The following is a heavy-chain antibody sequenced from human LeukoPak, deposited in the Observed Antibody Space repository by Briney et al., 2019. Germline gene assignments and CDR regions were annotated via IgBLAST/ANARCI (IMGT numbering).Heavy chain of an antibody. CDR2: ISAYNGNT. Sequence: ASVNVSCKASVYTFTTYGTSWVRQAPGQGLEWMRWISAYNGNTKYAQKLQGRVTMTTDTSTSTAYMELKSLRSDDTAVYYCATDQMGGSYYGYFQHWGQGTLVTVSS. D-gene: IGHD1-26*01. V-gene: IGHV1-18*01. J-gene: IGHJ1*01. CDR1: VYTFTTYG. CDR3: ATDQMGGSYYGYFQH.